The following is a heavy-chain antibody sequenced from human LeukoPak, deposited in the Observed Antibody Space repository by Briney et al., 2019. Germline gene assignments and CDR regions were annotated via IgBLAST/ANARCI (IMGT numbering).Heavy chain of an antibody. CDR1: GYIFISDW. Sequence: GESLKISCKGSGYIFISDWIGWVRQMPGKGLEWMGIIYPLDSDTRYSPSFQGQVTISADKSTSTAYLQWSSLKASDTAMYYCARLRGAPGAFDIWGQGTVVTVPS. V-gene: IGHV5-51*01. J-gene: IGHJ3*02. CDR3: ARLRGAPGAFDI. CDR2: IYPLDSDT. D-gene: IGHD1-26*01.